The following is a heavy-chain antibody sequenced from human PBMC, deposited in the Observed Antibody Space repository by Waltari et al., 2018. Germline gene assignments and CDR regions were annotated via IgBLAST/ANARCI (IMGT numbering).Heavy chain of an antibody. J-gene: IGHJ6*03. CDR3: ARGPSDSNYPSYYYYMDV. D-gene: IGHD4-4*01. CDR1: GGPISSGDYY. V-gene: IGHV4-30-4*08. Sequence: QVQLQESGPGLVKPSQTLSLTCTVSGGPISSGDYYWSWIRQPPGKGLEWIGYIYYSGSPYYNPSLKSRVTISVDTSKTQFSLKLSSVTAADTAVYYCARGPSDSNYPSYYYYMDVWGKGTTVTISS. CDR2: IYYSGSP.